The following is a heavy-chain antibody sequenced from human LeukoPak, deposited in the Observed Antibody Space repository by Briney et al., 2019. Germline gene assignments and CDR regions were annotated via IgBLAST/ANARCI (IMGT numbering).Heavy chain of an antibody. CDR2: IYYSGTT. J-gene: IGHJ5*02. CDR3: ARHQALNWFDP. Sequence: PSETLSLTCTVCGSSISSSSHYWGWIRQPPGKGLEWIGTIYYSGTTYYNPSLKSRVTISVDTSKNQFSLKLTSVTAADTALYYCARHQALNWFDPWGQGTPVTVSS. V-gene: IGHV4-39*01. CDR1: GSSISSSSHY.